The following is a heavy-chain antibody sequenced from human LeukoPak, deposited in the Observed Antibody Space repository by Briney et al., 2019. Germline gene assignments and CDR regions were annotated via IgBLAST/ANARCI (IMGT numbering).Heavy chain of an antibody. J-gene: IGHJ6*03. CDR3: ARGNYYDSSGYQDYYYYYYMDV. V-gene: IGHV4-34*01. CDR1: GGSFSGYY. D-gene: IGHD3-22*01. CDR2: INHSGST. Sequence: SETLSLTCAVYGGSFSGYYWSWIRQPPGKGLEWIGEINHSGSTNYNPSLKSRVTMSVDTSKNQFSLKLSSVTAADTAVYYCARGNYYDSSGYQDYYYYYYMDVWGKGTTVTISS.